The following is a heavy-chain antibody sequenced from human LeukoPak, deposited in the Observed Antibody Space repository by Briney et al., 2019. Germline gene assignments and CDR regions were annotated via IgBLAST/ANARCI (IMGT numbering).Heavy chain of an antibody. J-gene: IGHJ5*02. Sequence: SETLSLTCAVYGGSFSGYYWSWIRQPPGKGLEWIGEINHSGSTNYNPSLKSRVTISVDTSKNQFSLKLSSVTAADTAVYYCARDRRITMVRGVIIGPNWFDPWGQGTLVTVSS. V-gene: IGHV4-34*01. CDR1: GGSFSGYY. D-gene: IGHD3-10*01. CDR2: INHSGST. CDR3: ARDRRITMVRGVIIGPNWFDP.